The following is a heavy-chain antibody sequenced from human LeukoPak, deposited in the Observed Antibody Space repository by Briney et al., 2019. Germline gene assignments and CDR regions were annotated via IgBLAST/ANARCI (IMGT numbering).Heavy chain of an antibody. CDR3: ARGNCSSTSCYLYYLDY. Sequence: GASVKVSCKASGGTFSSYAISWVRQAPGQGLEWMGGIIPIFGTANYAQKFQGRVTITTDESTSTAYMELSSLRSEDTAVYYCARGNCSSTSCYLYYLDYWGQGTLVTVSS. CDR1: GGTFSSYA. J-gene: IGHJ4*02. D-gene: IGHD2-2*01. CDR2: IIPIFGTA. V-gene: IGHV1-69*05.